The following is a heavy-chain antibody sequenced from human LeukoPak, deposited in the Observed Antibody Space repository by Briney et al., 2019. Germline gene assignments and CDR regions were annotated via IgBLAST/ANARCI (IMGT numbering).Heavy chain of an antibody. V-gene: IGHV3-23*01. Sequence: GGSLRLSCTASGFTFRNYAMTWVRQAPGKGPEWVSTISGNGDSTFYADSVKGRFTISRDNSKNTLYVQMSSLRAEDTAVYYCAKDGGVAAVGFHYYMDVWGKGTTVTVSS. CDR3: AKDGGVAAVGFHYYMDV. CDR2: ISGNGDST. CDR1: GFTFRNYA. D-gene: IGHD6-13*01. J-gene: IGHJ6*03.